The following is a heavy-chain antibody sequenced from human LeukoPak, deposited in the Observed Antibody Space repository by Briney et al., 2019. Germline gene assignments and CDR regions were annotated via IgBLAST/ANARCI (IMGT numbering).Heavy chain of an antibody. D-gene: IGHD3-22*01. CDR2: IYYSGST. Sequence: SETLSLTCTVSGGSISSYYWSWIRQPPGKGLEWIGYIYYSGSTNYNPSLKSRVTISVDTSKNQFSLKLSSVTAADTAVYYCARESFYYDSSGYIPWYFDLWGRGTLVTVSS. CDR1: GGSISSYY. J-gene: IGHJ2*01. V-gene: IGHV4-59*01. CDR3: ARESFYYDSSGYIPWYFDL.